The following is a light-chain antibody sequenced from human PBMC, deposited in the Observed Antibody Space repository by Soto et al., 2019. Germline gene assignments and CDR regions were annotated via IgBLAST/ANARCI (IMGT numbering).Light chain of an antibody. Sequence: QSVLTQPASVSGSPGQSITISCTGTSSDVGGYNYVSWYQQHPGKAPKLVIYGVTNRPSGVSNRFSGSKSGNTASLTISGLQADDEADYHCSSYTSGSTLYVFGTGTKVTVL. CDR3: SSYTSGSTLYV. V-gene: IGLV2-14*01. J-gene: IGLJ1*01. CDR1: SSDVGGYNY. CDR2: GVT.